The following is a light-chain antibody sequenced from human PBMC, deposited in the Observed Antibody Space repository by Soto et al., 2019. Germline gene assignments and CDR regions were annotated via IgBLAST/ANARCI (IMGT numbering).Light chain of an antibody. CDR3: QQCCSTPLT. J-gene: IGKJ4*01. Sequence: DIVMTQSPDSLAVSLGERATINCKSSQSVFFSSYNKDFLAWYQQKPGQHPKLLIYWASTREAEVPDRFSGSGSGTGFTLTISSLRAEDVAVYCCQQCCSTPLTFGGGTKVEIK. CDR1: QSVFFSSYNKDF. V-gene: IGKV4-1*01. CDR2: WAS.